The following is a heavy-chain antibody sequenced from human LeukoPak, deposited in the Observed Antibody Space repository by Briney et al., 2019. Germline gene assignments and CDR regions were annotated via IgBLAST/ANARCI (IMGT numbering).Heavy chain of an antibody. D-gene: IGHD5-18*01. CDR1: VYTFTSYG. CDR2: ISAYNGNT. Sequence: ASVNVSFKPSVYTFTSYGISWVRQAPGQGLEWMGGISAYNGNTNYANKLQGRVTMTTDTCTSTAYMELRSLRSDDTAVYYCASLLDTAMVTSYWFDPWGQGTLVTVSS. V-gene: IGHV1-18*01. CDR3: ASLLDTAMVTSYWFDP. J-gene: IGHJ5*02.